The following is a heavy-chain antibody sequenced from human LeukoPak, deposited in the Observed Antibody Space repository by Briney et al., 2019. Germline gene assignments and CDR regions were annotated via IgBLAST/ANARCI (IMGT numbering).Heavy chain of an antibody. D-gene: IGHD2-2*01. CDR1: GYTFIGYY. J-gene: IGHJ3*02. Sequence: ASVKVSRKASGYTFIGYYVHWVRQAPGQGLEWVGRINPNSGGTNYAQKFQGRVTMTRDTSISTAYMELSRLRSDDTAVYYCARADCSSTSCLNAFDIWGQGTMVTVSS. CDR2: INPNSGGT. V-gene: IGHV1-2*06. CDR3: ARADCSSTSCLNAFDI.